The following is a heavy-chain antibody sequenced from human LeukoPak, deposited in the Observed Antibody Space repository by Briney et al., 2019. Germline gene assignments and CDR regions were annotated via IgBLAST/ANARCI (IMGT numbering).Heavy chain of an antibody. Sequence: SETLSLTCTVSGGSISSSGYYWGWIRQTPGKGLEWIGSICYSGSNYHNPSLKSRVSMSVDTSKNQFSLKLSSVTAADTAVYYCANMGYSYAPGLFDPWGQGTLVTVSS. D-gene: IGHD5-18*01. CDR2: ICYSGSN. J-gene: IGHJ5*02. CDR3: ANMGYSYAPGLFDP. V-gene: IGHV4-39*07. CDR1: GGSISSSGYY.